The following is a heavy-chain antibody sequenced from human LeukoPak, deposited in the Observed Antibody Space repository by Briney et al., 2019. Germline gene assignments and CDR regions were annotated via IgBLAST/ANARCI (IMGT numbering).Heavy chain of an antibody. CDR2: IYYSGST. CDR1: GGSISSGGYY. V-gene: IGHV4-31*03. J-gene: IGHJ4*02. CDR3: ARYGSGTSLDY. D-gene: IGHD3-10*01. Sequence: SETLSLTCTVSGGSISSGGYYWSWIRQHPGKGLEWIGYIYYSGSTYYNPSLKSRVTISVDTSKNQFSLKLSSVTAADTAVYYCARYGSGTSLDYWGQGTLVTVSS.